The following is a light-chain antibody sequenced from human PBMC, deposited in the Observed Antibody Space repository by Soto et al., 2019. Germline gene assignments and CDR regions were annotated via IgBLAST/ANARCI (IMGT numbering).Light chain of an antibody. J-gene: IGKJ1*01. V-gene: IGKV3-15*01. CDR3: QQYKSWPET. CDR2: GAS. Sequence: EIFMTQSPATLSVSPGERATLSCKASQSVSSNLAWYQQKPGQAPRLLIYGASTRATGIPARFSGSGSGTEFTLTISSLQSEDFAVYYCQQYKSWPETFGQGTKVDIK. CDR1: QSVSSN.